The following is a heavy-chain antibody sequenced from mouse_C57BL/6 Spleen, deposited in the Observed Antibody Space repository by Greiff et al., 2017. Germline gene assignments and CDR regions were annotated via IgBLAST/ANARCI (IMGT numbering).Heavy chain of an antibody. Sequence: QVQLQQSGAELASPGASVKLSCKASGYTFTSYGISWVKQRTGQGLEWIGEIYPRSGNTYYNAKFKGKDTLTADKYSSTADMELRSRTSEDSAVYFCARYPGSSPFDYWCQGTTLTVSS. J-gene: IGHJ2*01. V-gene: IGHV1-81*01. CDR1: GYTFTSYG. CDR2: IYPRSGNT. D-gene: IGHD1-1*01. CDR3: ARYPGSSPFDY.